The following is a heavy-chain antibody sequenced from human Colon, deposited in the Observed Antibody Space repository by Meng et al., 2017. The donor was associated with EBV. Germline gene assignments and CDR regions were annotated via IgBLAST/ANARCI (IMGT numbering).Heavy chain of an antibody. D-gene: IGHD4-11*01. Sequence: QVQLQESGPGLVKPSQTRSLTCTVSGGSISSGGFYWSWIRQHPGKGLEWIGYIYYSGSTYYNPSLRSRVAISIDTSKNQFSLKLTSVTAADTAVYYCARASLTTVTTPNWFDPWGQGTLVTVSS. CDR3: ARASLTTVTTPNWFDP. V-gene: IGHV4-31*03. CDR1: GGSISSGGFY. CDR2: IYYSGST. J-gene: IGHJ5*02.